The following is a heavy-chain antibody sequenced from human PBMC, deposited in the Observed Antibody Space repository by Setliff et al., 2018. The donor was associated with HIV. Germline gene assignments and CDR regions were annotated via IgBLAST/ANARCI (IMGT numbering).Heavy chain of an antibody. D-gene: IGHD3-10*01. Sequence: SETLSLTCTVSGGSISSHYWSWIRQPPLKGLEWIGYIYYSGSTNYNPSLKSRVTISMDTSKNQFSLRLSSVTAADTAVYYCARGRGVIKEKPFDEWGQGTLVTVSS. CDR1: GGSISSHY. CDR2: IYYSGST. J-gene: IGHJ4*02. CDR3: ARGRGVIKEKPFDE. V-gene: IGHV4-59*11.